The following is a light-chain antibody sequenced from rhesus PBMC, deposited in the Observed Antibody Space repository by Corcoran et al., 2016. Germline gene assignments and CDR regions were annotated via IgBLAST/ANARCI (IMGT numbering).Light chain of an antibody. J-gene: IGKJ2*01. V-gene: IGKV1-22*01. CDR3: LQYSNRPYS. CDR2: KAT. CDR1: QGVNSW. Sequence: DIQMTQSPSSLSASVGDKVTITCRASQGVNSWLGWYQKKPGKAPKILIYKATSFQSGVPSRFSGSGSGTDFTLTISSLQPEDFAIYYCLQYSNRPYSFGQGTKIEIK.